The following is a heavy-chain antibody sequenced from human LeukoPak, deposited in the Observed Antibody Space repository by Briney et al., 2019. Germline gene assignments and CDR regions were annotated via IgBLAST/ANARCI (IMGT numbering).Heavy chain of an antibody. CDR2: ISNSDGST. CDR3: AKSLGVGGYTRYKGFDQ. J-gene: IGHJ4*02. D-gene: IGHD5-24*01. Sequence: GGSVRLSCAASGFTFSSYAMNWVRQAPGKGLEWVSSISNSDGSTYYADFVKGRFTISRGNSKNTLHLQMNSLRAEDTAVYYCAKSLGVGGYTRYKGFDQWGQGTLVTVSS. V-gene: IGHV3-23*01. CDR1: GFTFSSYA.